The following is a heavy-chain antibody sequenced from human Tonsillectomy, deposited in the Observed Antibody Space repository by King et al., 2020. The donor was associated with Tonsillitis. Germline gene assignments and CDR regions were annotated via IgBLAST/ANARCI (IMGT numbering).Heavy chain of an antibody. V-gene: IGHV3-30*18. J-gene: IGHJ4*02. Sequence: VQLVESGGGVVQPGRSLRLSCAASGFTFSSYGMHWVRQAPGKVLEWVAVISYDGSNKYYADSVNGRFTISRDNSKNTLYLQMNSLRAEDTAVYYCAKEWHIVVVTARPPFDYWGQGTLVTVSS. D-gene: IGHD2-21*02. CDR2: ISYDGSNK. CDR1: GFTFSSYG. CDR3: AKEWHIVVVTARPPFDY.